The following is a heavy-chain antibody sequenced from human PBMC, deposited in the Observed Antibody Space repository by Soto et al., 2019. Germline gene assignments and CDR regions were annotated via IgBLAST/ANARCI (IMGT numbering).Heavy chain of an antibody. V-gene: IGHV1-18*01. J-gene: IGHJ4*02. CDR2: ISAHNGNT. CDR3: ARGRYAEY. Sequence: QVHLVQSGAEVKKPGASVKVSCKGSGYGFTTYGITWVRQAPGQGLEWMAWISAHNGNTDYAQNLQGRVTVTRDTSTSTAYMELRILRSEDTAVYYCARGRYAEYWGQGARRTVSS. D-gene: IGHD1-1*01. CDR1: GYGFTTYG.